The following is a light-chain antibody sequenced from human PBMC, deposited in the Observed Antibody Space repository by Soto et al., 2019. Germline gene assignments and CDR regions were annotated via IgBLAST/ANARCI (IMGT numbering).Light chain of an antibody. V-gene: IGLV2-14*03. J-gene: IGLJ1*01. CDR2: DVS. Sequence: QSALTQPASVSGSPGQSITISCTGTSSDVGGYNYVSWYQHHPGKAPKLMIYDVSNRPSGVSNRFSGSKSGNTASLIISGLQAEDEADYYCSSYTSSSILSSYVFGTGTEVPVL. CDR3: SSYTSSSILSSYV. CDR1: SSDVGGYNY.